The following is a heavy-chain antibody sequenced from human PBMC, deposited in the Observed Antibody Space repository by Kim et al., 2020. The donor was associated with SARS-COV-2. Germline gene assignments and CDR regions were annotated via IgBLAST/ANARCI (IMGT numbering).Heavy chain of an antibody. CDR3: ARHVPRKTWFGEYRYYYYGMDV. V-gene: IGHV4-39*01. CDR2: IYYSGST. Sequence: SETLSLTCTVSGGSISSSSYYWGWIRQPPGKGLEWIGSIYYSGSTYYNPSLKSRVTISVDTSKNQFSLKLSSVTAADTAVYYCARHVPRKTWFGEYRYYYYGMDVWGQGTTVTVSS. J-gene: IGHJ6*02. D-gene: IGHD3-10*01. CDR1: GGSISSSSYY.